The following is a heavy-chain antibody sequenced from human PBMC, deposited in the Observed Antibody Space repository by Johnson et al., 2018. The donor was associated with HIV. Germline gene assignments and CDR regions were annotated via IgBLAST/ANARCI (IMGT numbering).Heavy chain of an antibody. J-gene: IGHJ3*02. CDR1: GFTFSDHA. CDR2: ISYDASNK. CDR3: VRDVGSSGWYASLDTDM. V-gene: IGHV3-30-3*01. Sequence: QVQLVESGGGVVHPGRSLRVSCAASGFTFSDHAIHWVRQAPGKGLEWVAVISYDASNKYYGDSVKGRFTISRDNSKKKVFLQMNSLRHEDTAVYYCVRDVGSSGWYASLDTDMWGQGTMVTFST. D-gene: IGHD6-19*01.